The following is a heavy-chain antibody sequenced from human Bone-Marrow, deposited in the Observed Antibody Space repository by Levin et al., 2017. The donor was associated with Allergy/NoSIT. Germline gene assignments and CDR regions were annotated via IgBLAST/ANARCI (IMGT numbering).Heavy chain of an antibody. Sequence: SETLSLTCTVSGGSISTSDFYWGWIRQPPGKGLESIGIVFYTGTTYYNPSLQSRVTISIDTSKNQFSLRLSSVTAADTAMYYCVRDASRGGMDVWGQGTTVTVSS. V-gene: IGHV4-39*07. J-gene: IGHJ6*02. CDR3: VRDASRGGMDV. D-gene: IGHD3-10*01. CDR1: GGSISTSDFY. CDR2: VFYTGTT.